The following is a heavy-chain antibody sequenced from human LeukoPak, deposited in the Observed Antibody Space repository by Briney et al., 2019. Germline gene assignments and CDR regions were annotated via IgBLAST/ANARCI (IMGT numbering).Heavy chain of an antibody. V-gene: IGHV3-9*03. D-gene: IGHD2-15*01. CDR1: GFIFDDYA. Sequence: GGSLRLSCAASGFIFDDYAMHWVRQAPGKGLEWGSGISWNSGTIGYADSVKGRFTISRDNAKNSLFLQMNSLRPEDMALYYCAKDVSLGYCSGGSCSAHFDYWGQGTLVTVSS. CDR3: AKDVSLGYCSGGSCSAHFDY. CDR2: ISWNSGTI. J-gene: IGHJ4*02.